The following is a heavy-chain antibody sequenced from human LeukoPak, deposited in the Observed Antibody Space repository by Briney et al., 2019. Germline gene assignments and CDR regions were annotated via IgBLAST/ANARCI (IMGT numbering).Heavy chain of an antibody. Sequence: GGSLRLSCAASGFTFSSYAMHWVRQAPGKGLEWVAVISYDGSNKYYADPVKGRFTISRDNSKNTLYLQMNSLRAEDTAVYYCARVEAVADYWGQGTLVTVSS. CDR2: ISYDGSNK. CDR1: GFTFSSYA. V-gene: IGHV3-30-3*01. D-gene: IGHD6-19*01. CDR3: ARVEAVADY. J-gene: IGHJ4*02.